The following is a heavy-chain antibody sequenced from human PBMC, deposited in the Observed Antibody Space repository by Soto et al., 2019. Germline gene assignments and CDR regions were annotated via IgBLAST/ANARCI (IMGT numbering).Heavy chain of an antibody. D-gene: IGHD3-16*02. V-gene: IGHV4-59*08. J-gene: IGHJ4*02. Sequence: PETLSLTCTVSCGSISSYYWRRIRQPPGKGLEWIGYIYYSGSTNYNPSLKSRVTISVDTSKNQFSLKLSSVTAADTAVYYCARSGVIVTYFDYWGQGTLVTVSS. CDR1: CGSISSYY. CDR3: ARSGVIVTYFDY. CDR2: IYYSGST.